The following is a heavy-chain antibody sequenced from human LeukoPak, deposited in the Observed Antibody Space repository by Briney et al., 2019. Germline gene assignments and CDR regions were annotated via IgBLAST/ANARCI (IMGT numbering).Heavy chain of an antibody. D-gene: IGHD2-2*01. Sequence: ASVKVSCKASGGTFSSYAISWVRQAPGQGLEWMGGIIPIFGTANYAQKFQGRVTITADESTGTAYMELSSLRSEDTAVYYCASPYCSSTSCSHDAFDIWGQGTMVTVSS. CDR3: ASPYCSSTSCSHDAFDI. CDR1: GGTFSSYA. V-gene: IGHV1-69*13. J-gene: IGHJ3*02. CDR2: IIPIFGTA.